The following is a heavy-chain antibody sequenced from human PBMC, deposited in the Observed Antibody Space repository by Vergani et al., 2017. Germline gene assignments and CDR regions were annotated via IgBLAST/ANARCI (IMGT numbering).Heavy chain of an antibody. CDR2: ISSSSSYI. V-gene: IGHV3-21*01. D-gene: IGHD2-21*02. CDR3: ARVSAYCGGDCSRDY. J-gene: IGHJ4*02. Sequence: EVQLVESGGGLVKPGGSLRPSCAASGFTFSSYSMNWVRQAPGKGLEWVSSISSSSSYIYYADSVKGRFTISRDNAKNSLYLQMNSLRAEDTAVYYCARVSAYCGGDCSRDYWGQGTLVTVSS. CDR1: GFTFSSYS.